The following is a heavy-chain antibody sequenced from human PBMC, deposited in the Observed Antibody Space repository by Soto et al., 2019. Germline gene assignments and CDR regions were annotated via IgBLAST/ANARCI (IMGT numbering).Heavy chain of an antibody. CDR3: ASLMTTGGVDY. CDR1: GFTFSDYY. V-gene: IGHV3-11*03. CDR2: ISSSSSYT. D-gene: IGHD4-17*01. J-gene: IGHJ4*02. Sequence: PGGSLRLSCAASGFTFSDYYMSWIRQAPGKGLEWVSYISSSSSYTNYADSVKGRFTISRDNAKNSLYLQMNSLRAEDTAVYYCASLMTTGGVDYWGQGTLVTVSS.